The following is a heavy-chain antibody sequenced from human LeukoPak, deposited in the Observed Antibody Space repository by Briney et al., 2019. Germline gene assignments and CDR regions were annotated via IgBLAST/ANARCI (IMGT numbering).Heavy chain of an antibody. CDR3: ARATYGSNYGMDV. CDR1: GFTFSSYA. V-gene: IGHV3-30*04. CDR2: ISYDGSNK. D-gene: IGHD3-10*01. J-gene: IGHJ6*02. Sequence: QPGGSLRLSCAASGFTFSSYAMHWVRQAPGKGLEWVAVISYDGSNKYYADSVKGRFTISRDNSKHTLYLQMNSLRAEDTAVYYCARATYGSNYGMDVWGQGTTVTLSS.